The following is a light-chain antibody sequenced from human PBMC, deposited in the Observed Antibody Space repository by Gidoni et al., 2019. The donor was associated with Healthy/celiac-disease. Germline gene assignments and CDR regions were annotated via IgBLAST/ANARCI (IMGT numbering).Light chain of an antibody. Sequence: YELTQPPSVSVSPGQTASITCSGDKLGDKYACWYQHKPGQSPVLVIYQDSKRPSGIPERFSGSNSGNTATLTISGTQAMDEADYYCQAWDSSIVVFGGGTKLTVL. V-gene: IGLV3-1*01. CDR3: QAWDSSIVV. CDR2: QDS. J-gene: IGLJ2*01. CDR1: KLGDKY.